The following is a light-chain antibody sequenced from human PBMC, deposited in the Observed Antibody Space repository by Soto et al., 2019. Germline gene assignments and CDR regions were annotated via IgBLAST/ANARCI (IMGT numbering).Light chain of an antibody. Sequence: SGLTQSPGNLSLSAGERATLSLRASQSVSSSYLAWYQQKPGQAPRLLIYGASSRATGIPDRFSGSGSGTDFTLTISRLEPEDFAVYYCQQYGSSLATFGQGTRLEIK. CDR1: QSVSSSY. CDR3: QQYGSSLAT. V-gene: IGKV3-20*01. CDR2: GAS. J-gene: IGKJ5*01.